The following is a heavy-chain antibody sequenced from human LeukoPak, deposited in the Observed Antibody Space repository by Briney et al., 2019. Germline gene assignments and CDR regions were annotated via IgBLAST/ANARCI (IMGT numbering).Heavy chain of an antibody. CDR1: GFNFDEYA. CDR2: ISGDGGTT. D-gene: IGHD1-26*01. J-gene: IGHJ4*02. Sequence: GGSLRLSCAASGFNFDEYAMYWVRQAPGKGLEWVSLISGDGGTTSYADSVKGRFTISRDNSENSLNLQMKSLRSEDTALYYCAKARRSGTHYSDFDFWGRGTLVTVSS. V-gene: IGHV3-43*02. CDR3: AKARRSGTHYSDFDF.